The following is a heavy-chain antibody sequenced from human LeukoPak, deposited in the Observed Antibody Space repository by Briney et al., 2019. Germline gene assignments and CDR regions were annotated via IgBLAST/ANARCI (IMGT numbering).Heavy chain of an antibody. Sequence: GGSLRLSCAASGFTFSSYAMSWVRQAPGKGLEWVSAISGSGGSTYYADSVKGRFTISRDNSKNTLYLQMNSLRAEDTAVYYCAKGLFSSSSQLDYWGQETLVTVSS. CDR3: AKGLFSSSSQLDY. V-gene: IGHV3-23*01. CDR1: GFTFSSYA. D-gene: IGHD6-6*01. CDR2: ISGSGGST. J-gene: IGHJ4*02.